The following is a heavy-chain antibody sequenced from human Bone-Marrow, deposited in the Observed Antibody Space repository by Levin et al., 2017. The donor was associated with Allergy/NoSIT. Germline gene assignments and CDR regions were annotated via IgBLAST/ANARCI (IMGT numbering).Heavy chain of an antibody. Sequence: ASVKVSCTASGYTFNRYGIGWVRQAPGQGLEWLGWISAYNDDTQYAQKFRGRVTMTTDISTSTAHMELRSLTSGDTAVYYCARDTHYADLGSQIYYFYAMDVWGQGTTVTVAS. CDR3: ARDTHYADLGSQIYYFYAMDV. CDR1: GYTFNRYG. V-gene: IGHV1-18*01. D-gene: IGHD3-16*01. J-gene: IGHJ6*02. CDR2: ISAYNDDT.